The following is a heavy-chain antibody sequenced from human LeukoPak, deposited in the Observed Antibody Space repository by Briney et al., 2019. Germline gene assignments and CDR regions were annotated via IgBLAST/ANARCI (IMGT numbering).Heavy chain of an antibody. CDR3: ARDPADTAMVTRWFDP. J-gene: IGHJ5*02. V-gene: IGHV4-39*02. CDR1: GGSISSSSYY. D-gene: IGHD5-18*01. CDR2: IYYSGST. Sequence: SETLSLTCTVSGGSISSSSYYWGWIRQPPGKGLEWIGSIYYSGSTYYNPSLKSRVTISVDTSKNQFSLKLSSVTAADTAVYYCARDPADTAMVTRWFDPWGQGTLVTVSS.